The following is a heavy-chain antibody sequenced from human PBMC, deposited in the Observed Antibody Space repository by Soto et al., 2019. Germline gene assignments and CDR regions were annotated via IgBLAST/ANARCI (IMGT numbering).Heavy chain of an antibody. CDR1: GGTFGSDA. CDR2: IIPIFGTT. D-gene: IGHD3-22*01. Sequence: SVKVSCKASGGTFGSDAITWVPQAPGQGLEWVGRIIPIFGTTNYAQNLQGRVTISADKSTRTSYMELHRLTSDDTALHYCARGGRDSGYYTNWRDPCRQGTQVAVSS. J-gene: IGHJ5*02. CDR3: ARGGRDSGYYTNWRDP. V-gene: IGHV1-69*06.